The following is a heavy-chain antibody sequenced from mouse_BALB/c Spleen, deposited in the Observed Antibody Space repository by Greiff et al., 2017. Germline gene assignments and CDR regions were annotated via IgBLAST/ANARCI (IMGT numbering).Heavy chain of an antibody. V-gene: IGHV5-6-2*01. CDR1: GFTFSSYY. J-gene: IGHJ4*01. D-gene: IGHD1-1*01. CDR3: ARDSPVVATRAMDY. Sequence: EVQRVESGGGLVKLGGSLKLSCAASGFTFSSYYMSWVRQTPEKRLELVAAINSNGGSTYYPDTVKGRFTISRDNAKNTLYLQMSSLKSEDTALYYCARDSPVVATRAMDYWGQGTSVTVSS. CDR2: INSNGGST.